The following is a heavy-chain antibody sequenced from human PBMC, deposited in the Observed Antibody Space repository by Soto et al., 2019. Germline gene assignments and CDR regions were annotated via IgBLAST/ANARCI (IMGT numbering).Heavy chain of an antibody. CDR1: GYTFSTSG. J-gene: IGHJ6*02. Sequence: QVQLVQSGPELKKPGASVKVSCKASGYTFSTSGISWVRQAPGQGLEWMGWISTYNGDTNYAQKFQGRVTMTTDTSTTTAYMELRSLRSDDTAVYYCARSCSVPYYYYGLDVWGQGTTVTVSS. D-gene: IGHD3-10*02. CDR3: ARSCSVPYYYYGLDV. CDR2: ISTYNGDT. V-gene: IGHV1-18*01.